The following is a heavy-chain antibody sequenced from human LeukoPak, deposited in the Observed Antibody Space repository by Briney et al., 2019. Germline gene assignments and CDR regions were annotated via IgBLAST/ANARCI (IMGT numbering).Heavy chain of an antibody. D-gene: IGHD4-17*01. V-gene: IGHV3-15*01. CDR2: IKSKTDGGTT. J-gene: IGHJ4*02. CDR3: TTVSYRRNDYGDYFGY. Sequence: GGSLRLSCAASGFTFSNAWMSWVRQAPGKGLEWVGRIKSKTDGGTTDYAAPVKGRLTISRDDTKNTLYLQMNRLKTEDTAVYYCTTVSYRRNDYGDYFGYWGQGTLVTVSS. CDR1: GFTFSNAW.